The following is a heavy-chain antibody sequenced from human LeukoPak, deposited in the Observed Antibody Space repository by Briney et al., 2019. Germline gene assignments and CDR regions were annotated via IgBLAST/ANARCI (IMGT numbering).Heavy chain of an antibody. V-gene: IGHV3-21*01. CDR3: ARSEDGYVDY. D-gene: IGHD5-24*01. CDR2: ISSSSSYI. Sequence: GGSLRLSCAASGFTFSSYWMSWVRQAPGKGLEWVSSISSSSSYIYYADSVKGRFTISRDNAKNSLYLQMNSLRAEDTAVYYCARSEDGYVDYWGQGTLVTVSS. J-gene: IGHJ4*02. CDR1: GFTFSSYW.